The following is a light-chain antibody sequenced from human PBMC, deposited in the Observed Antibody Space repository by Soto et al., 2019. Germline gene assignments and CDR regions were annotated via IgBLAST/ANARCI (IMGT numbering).Light chain of an antibody. CDR3: SSYTSSSTYV. CDR2: DVS. CDR1: SSDVGGYNY. V-gene: IGLV2-14*01. J-gene: IGLJ1*01. Sequence: QSVLTQPASVSGSPGQSITISCTGTSSDVGGYNYVSWYQQHPGKAPKLMIYDVSNRPSGVSNRFSGSKSGNTASLTISGLQAEYEADFYCSSYTSSSTYVFGTGTKVTVL.